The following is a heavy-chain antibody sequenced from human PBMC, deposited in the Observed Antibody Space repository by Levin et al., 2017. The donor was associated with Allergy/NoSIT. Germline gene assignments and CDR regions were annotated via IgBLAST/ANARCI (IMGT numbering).Heavy chain of an antibody. Sequence: SVKVSCKASGGTFSSYAISWVRQAPGQGLEWMGGIIPIFGTANYAQKFQGRVTITADKSTSTAYMELSSLRSEDTAVYYCARVPDPPSQTTIFGVVVGDWYFDLWGRGTLVTVSS. CDR1: GGTFSSYA. V-gene: IGHV1-69*06. J-gene: IGHJ2*01. CDR2: IIPIFGTA. D-gene: IGHD3-3*01. CDR3: ARVPDPPSQTTIFGVVVGDWYFDL.